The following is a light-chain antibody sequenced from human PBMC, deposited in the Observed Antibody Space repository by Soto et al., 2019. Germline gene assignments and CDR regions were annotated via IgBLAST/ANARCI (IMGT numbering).Light chain of an antibody. J-gene: IGKJ3*01. V-gene: IGKV1-5*03. CDR3: QRYDTYSRT. CDR1: QSIDTW. Sequence: DIQMTQSPSTLSASVGDRVTITCRASQSIDTWLAWYQQKPGKAPKLLIYRASSLESGVPSRFSGSGSGTEFTLTISSLQPDDFSTYYCQRYDTYSRTFGPGTKVDIK. CDR2: RAS.